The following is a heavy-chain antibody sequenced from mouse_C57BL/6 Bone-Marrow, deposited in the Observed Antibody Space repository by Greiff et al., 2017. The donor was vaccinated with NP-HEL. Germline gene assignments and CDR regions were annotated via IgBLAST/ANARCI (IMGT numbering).Heavy chain of an antibody. D-gene: IGHD2-5*01. V-gene: IGHV5-4*01. CDR2: ISDGGSYT. J-gene: IGHJ4*01. CDR1: GFTFSSYA. CDR3: ARDRAYYSKGDAMDY. Sequence: EVHLVESGGGLVKPGGSLKLSCAASGFTFSSYAMSWVRQTPDKRLEWVATISDGGSYTYYPDNVKGRFTFSGDNAKNNRYLQMSHLKSDDTAMYYCARDRAYYSKGDAMDYWGQGTSVTVSS.